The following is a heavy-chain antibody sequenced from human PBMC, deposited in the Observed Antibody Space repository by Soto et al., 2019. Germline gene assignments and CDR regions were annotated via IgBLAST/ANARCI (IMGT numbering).Heavy chain of an antibody. CDR2: ISYDGSNK. CDR3: ARDRERSSWQYYYYYYGMDV. D-gene: IGHD6-13*01. V-gene: IGHV3-30-3*01. CDR1: GFTFSSYA. J-gene: IGHJ6*02. Sequence: PGGSLRLSCAASGFTFSSYAMHWVRQAPGKGLEWVAVISYDGSNKYYADSVKGRFTISRDNSKNTLYLQMNSLRAEDTAVYYCARDRERSSWQYYYYYYGMDVWGQGTTVTVSS.